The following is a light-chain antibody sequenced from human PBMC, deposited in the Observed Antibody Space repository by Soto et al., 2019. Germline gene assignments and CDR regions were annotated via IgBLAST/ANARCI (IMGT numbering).Light chain of an antibody. CDR2: TAS. J-gene: IGKJ1*01. CDR1: QPISDY. V-gene: IGKV1-39*01. CDR3: QQSYNTPRT. Sequence: DIQMTQSPSSLTAFVGYRVTITCRTSQPISDYLNWYQQKPGKAPSLLIYTASTLQTGVPSRFSGSGSGTHFTLTISSVHPEDFATYYCQQSYNTPRTFGQGTKVDI.